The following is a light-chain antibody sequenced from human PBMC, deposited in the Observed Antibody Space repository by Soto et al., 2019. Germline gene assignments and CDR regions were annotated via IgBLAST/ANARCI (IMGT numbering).Light chain of an antibody. CDR1: QTISSW. CDR2: QAS. CDR3: QHYTSYSES. Sequence: DIQMTKSPSTLSGSVGDRVTITCRASQTISSWLAWYQQKPGKAPKLLLYQASTLKSGVPSRFSGSGSGTEFPLTISSLQPDEFSTYYCQHYTSYSESFGKGTKVELK. J-gene: IGKJ1*01. V-gene: IGKV1-5*03.